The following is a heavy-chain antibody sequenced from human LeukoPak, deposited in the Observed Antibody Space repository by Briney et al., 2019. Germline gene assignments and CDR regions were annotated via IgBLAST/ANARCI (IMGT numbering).Heavy chain of an antibody. CDR2: ISYDGSNK. Sequence: GGSLRLSCAASGFTSSSYAMHRVRQAPGKGLEWVAVISYDGSNKYYADSVKGRFTISRDNSKNTLYLQMNSLRAEDTAVYYCAKDGAGSYHFDYWGQGTLVTVSS. J-gene: IGHJ4*02. CDR3: AKDGAGSYHFDY. D-gene: IGHD1-26*01. CDR1: GFTSSSYA. V-gene: IGHV3-30-3*01.